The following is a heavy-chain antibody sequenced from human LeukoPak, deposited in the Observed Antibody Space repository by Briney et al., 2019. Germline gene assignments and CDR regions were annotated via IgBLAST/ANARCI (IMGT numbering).Heavy chain of an antibody. Sequence: GGSLRPSCAASGFTFSSYSMNWVRQARGKGLEWVSSISSSSIYIYYADSLKGRFTISRDNAKNSLYLQMNSLRAEDTAVYYCARRYCSGGSCYDWFDPWGQGTLVTVSS. V-gene: IGHV3-21*01. CDR2: ISSSSIYI. CDR3: ARRYCSGGSCYDWFDP. D-gene: IGHD2-15*01. J-gene: IGHJ5*02. CDR1: GFTFSSYS.